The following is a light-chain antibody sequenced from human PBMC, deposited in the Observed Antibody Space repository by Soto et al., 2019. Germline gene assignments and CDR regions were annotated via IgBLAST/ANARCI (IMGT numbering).Light chain of an antibody. CDR2: EVS. V-gene: IGLV2-14*01. J-gene: IGLJ1*01. CDR3: SSYTSSSTPYV. Sequence: QSALTQPASVSGSPGQSITISCTGTSSDVGGYNYVSWYQQHPGKAPKLMIYEVSNRTSGASNRFSGSKSGNTASLTISGLQAEDEADYYCSSYTSSSTPYVFGTGTKLTVL. CDR1: SSDVGGYNY.